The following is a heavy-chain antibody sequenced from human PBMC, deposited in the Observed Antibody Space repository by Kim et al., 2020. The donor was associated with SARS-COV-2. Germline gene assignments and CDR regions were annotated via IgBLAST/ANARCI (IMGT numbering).Heavy chain of an antibody. J-gene: IGHJ4*02. CDR3: ARLQNSGYYFDY. V-gene: IGHV4-39*01. CDR1: GGSISSSSYY. CDR2: IYYSGST. D-gene: IGHD5-12*01. Sequence: SETLSLTCTVSGGSISSSSYYWGWIRQPPGKGLEWIGSIYYSGSTYYNPSLKSRVTISVDTSKNQFSLKLSSATAADTAVYYCARLQNSGYYFDYWGQGTLVTVSS.